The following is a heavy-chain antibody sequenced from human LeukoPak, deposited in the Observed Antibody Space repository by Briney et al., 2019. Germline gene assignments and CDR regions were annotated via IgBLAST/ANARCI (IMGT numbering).Heavy chain of an antibody. CDR1: GGTFSSYA. Sequence: GSSVKVSCKASGGTFSSYAISWVRQAPGQGLEWMGRIIPILGIANYAQKFQGRVTITADKSTSTAYMELSSLRSEDTAEYYCARDLLYHGMDVWGQGTTVNVSS. CDR3: ARDLLYHGMDV. J-gene: IGHJ6*02. V-gene: IGHV1-69*04. D-gene: IGHD2/OR15-2a*01. CDR2: IIPILGIA.